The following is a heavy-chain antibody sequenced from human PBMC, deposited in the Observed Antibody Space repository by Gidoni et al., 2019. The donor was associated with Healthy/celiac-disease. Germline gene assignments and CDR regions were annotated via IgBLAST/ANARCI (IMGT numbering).Heavy chain of an antibody. J-gene: IGHJ4*02. CDR2: ISGSGGST. CDR1: GFPVSSYA. CDR3: AKGRSVVVTAGVGDY. V-gene: IGHV3-23*01. D-gene: IGHD2-21*02. Sequence: EVQLLESGGGVVQPGGSLSLSCAASGFPVSSYAMSWVRQAPGKGLEWVSAISGSGGSTYYADSVKGRFTISRDNSKNTLYLQMNSLRAEDTAVYYCAKGRSVVVTAGVGDYWGQGTLVTVSS.